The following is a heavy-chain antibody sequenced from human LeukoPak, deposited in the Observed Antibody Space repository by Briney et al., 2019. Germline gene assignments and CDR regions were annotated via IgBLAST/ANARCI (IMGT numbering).Heavy chain of an antibody. CDR1: GGTFSSYA. V-gene: IGHV1-69*05. D-gene: IGHD1-26*01. CDR2: IIPIFGTA. J-gene: IGHJ2*01. Sequence: SVKVSCKASGGTFSSYAISWVRQAPGQGLEWMGGIIPIFGTANYAQKFQGRVTITTDESTSTAYMELSSLRSEDTAVYYCARDLRGWSYASGDYWYFDLWGRGTLVTVSS. CDR3: ARDLRGWSYASGDYWYFDL.